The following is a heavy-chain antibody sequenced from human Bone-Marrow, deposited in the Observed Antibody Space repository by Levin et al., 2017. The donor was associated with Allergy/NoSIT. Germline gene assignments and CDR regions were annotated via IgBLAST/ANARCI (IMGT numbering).Heavy chain of an antibody. CDR1: GFTFSDYY. CDR3: ARDGYDSSGYYYNDAFDI. V-gene: IGHV3-11*01. D-gene: IGHD3-22*01. J-gene: IGHJ3*02. Sequence: GGSLRLSCAASGFTFSDYYMSWIRQAPGKGLEWVSYISSSGSTIYYADSVKGRFTISRDNAKNSLYLQMNSLRAEDTAVYYCARDGYDSSGYYYNDAFDIWGQGTMVTVSS. CDR2: ISSSGSTI.